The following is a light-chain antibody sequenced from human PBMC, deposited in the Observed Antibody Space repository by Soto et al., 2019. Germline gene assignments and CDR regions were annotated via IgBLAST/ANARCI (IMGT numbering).Light chain of an antibody. J-gene: IGKJ4*01. Sequence: DIQLTQSPPFLSASVGDRVTITCRASQGISSYLAWYQQKPGKAPKLLIYAASTLQSGVPSRFSGSGSGTEFTLTISSLQPEDFATYYCQQLNSYLALTFGGGTKVEIK. V-gene: IGKV1-9*01. CDR2: AAS. CDR1: QGISSY. CDR3: QQLNSYLALT.